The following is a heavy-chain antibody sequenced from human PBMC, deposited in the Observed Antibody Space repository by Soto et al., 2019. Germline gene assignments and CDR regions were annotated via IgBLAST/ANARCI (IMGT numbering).Heavy chain of an antibody. CDR3: ARDPVCSGGSCYDY. D-gene: IGHD2-15*01. V-gene: IGHV3-7*01. Sequence: GGSLRLSCAASGFTFSRYWMTWVRQAPGKGLEWVANIKQDGSEIYYVDSVKGRFTISRDNAENSLYLQMNSLRAEGTAVYYRARDPVCSGGSCYDYWGQGTLVTVSS. CDR2: IKQDGSEI. J-gene: IGHJ4*02. CDR1: GFTFSRYW.